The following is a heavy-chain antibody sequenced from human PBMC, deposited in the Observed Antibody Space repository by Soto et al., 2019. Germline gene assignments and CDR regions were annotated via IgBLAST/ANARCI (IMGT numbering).Heavy chain of an antibody. V-gene: IGHV3-30*18. CDR3: AKGHAPAIHSTFHI. D-gene: IGHD3-3*01. Sequence: QVQLVESGGGVVQPGGSLRLSCEVSGFTLSDYGMHWVRQAPGKGLDWVGAISSDGSKQSYGDSVRGRFTFSRDNSKSMLYLQMNSLRGDDTAVYYCAKGHAPAIHSTFHIWGQGTMVTVSS. CDR2: ISSDGSKQ. J-gene: IGHJ3*02. CDR1: GFTLSDYG.